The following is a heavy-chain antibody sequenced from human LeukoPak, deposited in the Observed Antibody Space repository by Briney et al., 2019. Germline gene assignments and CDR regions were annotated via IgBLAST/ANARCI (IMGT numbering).Heavy chain of an antibody. J-gene: IGHJ2*01. D-gene: IGHD4-23*01. V-gene: IGHV3-23*01. CDR3: AEALSTGGKTSLDL. CDR1: GFTFANYA. CDR2: VSGSGDST. Sequence: GGSLRLSCAASGFTFANYAMSWVRQAPGKGLEWVSVVSGSGDSTYYADSVKGRFTISRDNSKNTLYLQMNSLRAEDTAVYYCAEALSTGGKTSLDLWGRGTLVTVSS.